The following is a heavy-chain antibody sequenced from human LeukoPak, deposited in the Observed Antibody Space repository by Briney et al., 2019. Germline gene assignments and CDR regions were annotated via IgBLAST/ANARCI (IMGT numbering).Heavy chain of an antibody. V-gene: IGHV3-11*03. CDR3: AKSEVGSSFYRPDY. J-gene: IGHJ4*02. CDR1: GFTFSDYY. Sequence: NPGGSLRLSCAASGFTFSDYYMSWIRQAPGKGLEWVSYISSSSSYTSYADSVKGRFTISRDNAKNSLYLQMNTLRAEDTAVYYCAKSEVGSSFYRPDYWGQGTLVTVSS. CDR2: ISSSSSYT. D-gene: IGHD6-13*01.